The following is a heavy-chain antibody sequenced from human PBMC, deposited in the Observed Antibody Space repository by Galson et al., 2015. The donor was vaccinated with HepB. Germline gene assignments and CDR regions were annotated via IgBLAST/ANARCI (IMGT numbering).Heavy chain of an antibody. Sequence: SVKVSCKASGYAFTSYGISWVRQAPGQGLEWMGWISAYNGNTNYAQKLQGRVTMTTDTSTSTAYMELRSLRSDDTAVYYCASVSSGYYYSFDYWGQGTLVTVSS. CDR2: ISAYNGNT. D-gene: IGHD3-22*01. CDR3: ASVSSGYYYSFDY. J-gene: IGHJ4*02. CDR1: GYAFTSYG. V-gene: IGHV1-18*01.